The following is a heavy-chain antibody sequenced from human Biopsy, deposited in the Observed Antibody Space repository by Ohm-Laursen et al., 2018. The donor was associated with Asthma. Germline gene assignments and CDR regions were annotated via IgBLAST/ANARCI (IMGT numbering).Heavy chain of an antibody. J-gene: IGHJ4*02. CDR1: GGTFNSDA. Sequence: SLVKVSCKASGGTFNSDAISWVRQAPGQGLEWMGGIIPIFGTPSYAQNFQSRLTITADDSTSTVYMELSSLRSEDTAMYYCARSYCGGDCFSPFDYCGQGTLVTVSS. V-gene: IGHV1-69*01. CDR3: ARSYCGGDCFSPFDY. CDR2: IIPIFGTP. D-gene: IGHD2-21*01.